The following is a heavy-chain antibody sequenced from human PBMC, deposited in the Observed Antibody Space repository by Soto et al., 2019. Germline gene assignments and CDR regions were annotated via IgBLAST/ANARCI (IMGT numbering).Heavy chain of an antibody. D-gene: IGHD2-21*02. CDR3: IQSRCGGDCLQSYASHYYYGMDV. J-gene: IGHJ6*02. Sequence: GSGPTLVNPTQTLTLTCTFSGFSLSTSGVGVGRIRQPPGKALEWLALIYWDDDKRYSPSLRSRLTISKDTSKNQVVLTMTNMDPVDTATYYCIQSRCGGDCLQSYASHYYYGMDVWGQGTTVTVSS. CDR1: GFSLSTSGVG. V-gene: IGHV2-5*02. CDR2: IYWDDDK.